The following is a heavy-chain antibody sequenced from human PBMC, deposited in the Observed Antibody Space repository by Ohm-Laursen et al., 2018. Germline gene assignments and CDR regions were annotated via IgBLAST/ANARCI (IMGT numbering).Heavy chain of an antibody. J-gene: IGHJ4*02. Sequence: SLRLSCAASGFTFSSYEMNWVRQAPGKGLEWLSYISSSGTTKYYADSVKGRFTISRDNANKSLYLQMNSLRAEDTAVYYCARRSITGTTEFDYWGQGTLVTVSS. CDR1: GFTFSSYE. CDR3: ARRSITGTTEFDY. D-gene: IGHD1-7*01. CDR2: ISSSGTTK. V-gene: IGHV3-48*03.